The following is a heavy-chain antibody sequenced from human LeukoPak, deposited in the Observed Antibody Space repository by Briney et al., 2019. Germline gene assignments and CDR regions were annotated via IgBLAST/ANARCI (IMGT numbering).Heavy chain of an antibody. CDR2: IKQDGSEK. CDR1: GFTFSSYW. D-gene: IGHD3-3*01. J-gene: IGHJ6*02. CDR3: AKDLNHSYDFWSGYPPYYGMDV. Sequence: GGSLRLSCAASGFTFSSYWMSWVRQAPGKGLEWVANIKQDGSEKYYVDSVKGRFTISRDNSKNTLYLQMNSLRAEDTAVYYCAKDLNHSYDFWSGYPPYYGMDVWGQGTTVTVSS. V-gene: IGHV3-7*01.